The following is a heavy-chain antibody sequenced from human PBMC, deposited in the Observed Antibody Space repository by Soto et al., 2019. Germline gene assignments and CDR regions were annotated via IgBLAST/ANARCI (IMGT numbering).Heavy chain of an antibody. CDR1: GFTFSSYA. V-gene: IGHV3-23*01. CDR2: ISGSGGST. J-gene: IGHJ4*02. CDR3: AKGLGSCSSNSCPPAY. Sequence: EVQLLESGGDLVQPGGSLRLSCAASGFTFSSYAMSWVRQAPGKGLEWVSTISGSGGSTYYADSVKGRFAISRDNSKNMLFLQMNSLRAEDTAIYYCAKGLGSCSSNSCPPAYCGQGTLVTVSS. D-gene: IGHD2-2*01.